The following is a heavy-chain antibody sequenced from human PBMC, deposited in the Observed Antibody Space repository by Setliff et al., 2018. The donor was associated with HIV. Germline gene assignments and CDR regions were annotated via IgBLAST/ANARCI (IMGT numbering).Heavy chain of an antibody. Sequence: ASVKVSCKASGYTFTSYYIYWVRQAPGQGLQWMGIINPGDGSTIYAQKFQGRVIMTRDTSTSTLYMELSSLRSEDTAVYYCARDATYDYVWGTSSLVLDYWGQGTLVTVSS. CDR3: ARDATYDYVWGTSSLVLDY. D-gene: IGHD3-16*01. CDR1: GYTFTSYY. J-gene: IGHJ4*02. CDR2: INPGDGST. V-gene: IGHV1-46*01.